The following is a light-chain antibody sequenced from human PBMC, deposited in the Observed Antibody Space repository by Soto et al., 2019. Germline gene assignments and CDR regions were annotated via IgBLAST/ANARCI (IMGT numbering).Light chain of an antibody. J-gene: IGKJ4*01. CDR2: GAS. V-gene: IGKV3-20*01. CDR3: QQYATSPLT. CDR1: QSVSSSY. Sequence: EIVLTQSPGTLSLSPGERATLSCRASQSVSSSYLAWCQQKPGQAPWLLIYGASSRATGIPDRFSGSGSGTDFTLTISRLEPEDFAVYYCQQYATSPLTFGGGTKVEIK.